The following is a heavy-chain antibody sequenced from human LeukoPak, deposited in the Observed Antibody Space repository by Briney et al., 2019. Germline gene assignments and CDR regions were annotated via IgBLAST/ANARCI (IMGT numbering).Heavy chain of an antibody. J-gene: IGHJ3*02. V-gene: IGHV4-59*01. CDR1: GGSISSYY. CDR2: IYYSGST. Sequence: PSETLSLTCTVSGGSISSYYWSWIRQPPGKGLEWIGYIYYSGSTNYNPSLKSRVTISVDTSKNQFSLKLSSVTAADTAVYYCAGGTYYVDAFDIWGQGTMVTVSS. D-gene: IGHD3-10*02. CDR3: AGGTYYVDAFDI.